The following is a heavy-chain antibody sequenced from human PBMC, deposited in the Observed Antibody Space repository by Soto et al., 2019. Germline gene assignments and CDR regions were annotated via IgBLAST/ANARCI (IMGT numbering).Heavy chain of an antibody. Sequence: PGESLKISCQGSGYSFANYWIAWVRQMPGKGLEWVGVIYPGDSDTRYSPSFRGQVTISADKSISHVYLQWSSLKASDTAMYYCARNRLRQYYYGMDVWGQGTRVTFSS. D-gene: IGHD3-10*01. V-gene: IGHV5-51*01. J-gene: IGHJ6*02. CDR1: GYSFANYW. CDR2: IYPGDSDT. CDR3: ARNRLRQYYYGMDV.